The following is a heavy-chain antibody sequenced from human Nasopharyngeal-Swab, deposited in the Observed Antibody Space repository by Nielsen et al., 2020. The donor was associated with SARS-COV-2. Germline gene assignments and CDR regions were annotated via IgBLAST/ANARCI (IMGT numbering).Heavy chain of an antibody. Sequence: GSLKISCAASGFTFTSYAMNWVRQAPGKGLEWVSGMSGTGDNTYYADSVKGRVTISRDSSKNTLYLQMNSLRAEDTAVYYCAKDSGAGFCDGGSCFPTNHWGQGTLVTVSS. CDR1: GFTFTSYA. V-gene: IGHV3-23*01. CDR3: AKDSGAGFCDGGSCFPTNH. CDR2: MSGTGDNT. J-gene: IGHJ5*02. D-gene: IGHD2-15*01.